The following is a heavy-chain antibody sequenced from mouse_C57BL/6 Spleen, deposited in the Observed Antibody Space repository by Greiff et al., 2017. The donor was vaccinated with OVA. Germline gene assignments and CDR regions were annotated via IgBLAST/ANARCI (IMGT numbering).Heavy chain of an antibody. CDR2: IHPNSGST. CDR3: ARPYYSNYAYAMDY. J-gene: IGHJ4*01. V-gene: IGHV1-64*01. Sequence: QVQLQQPGAELVKPGASVKLSCKASGYTFTSYWMHWVKQRPGQGLEWIGMIHPNSGSTNYNEKFKSKATLTVDKSSSTAYMQLSSLTSEDSAVYYCARPYYSNYAYAMDYWGQGTSVTVSS. D-gene: IGHD2-5*01. CDR1: GYTFTSYW.